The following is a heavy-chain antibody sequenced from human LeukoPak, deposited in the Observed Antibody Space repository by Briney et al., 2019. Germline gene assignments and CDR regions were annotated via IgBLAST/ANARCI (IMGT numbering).Heavy chain of an antibody. D-gene: IGHD2-2*01. V-gene: IGHV3-11*04. Sequence: GGSLRLSCAASGFPFRDYYMTWIRQAPGKGLEWISYISRSGDTLYYADSVEGRFTISRDNAKNSLFLQMNSLRAEDTAVYYCAKGYCSSTGCYGYYYYGMDVWGQGTTVTVSS. CDR1: GFPFRDYY. CDR3: AKGYCSSTGCYGYYYYGMDV. J-gene: IGHJ6*02. CDR2: ISRSGDTL.